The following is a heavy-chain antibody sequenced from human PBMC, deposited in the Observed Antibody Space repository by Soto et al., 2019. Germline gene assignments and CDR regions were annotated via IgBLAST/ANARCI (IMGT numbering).Heavy chain of an antibody. D-gene: IGHD1-1*01. Sequence: QVQLVESGGGVAQPGRSLRLSCAASGSTFSSYAMHWVRQAPGKGLEWVAVIWYDGSNEDYADSVKGRFTISRDNSKNTLFRLMNSLRVEDTAVYYCAREETGTFDRWGQGTLVTVSS. CDR3: AREETGTFDR. V-gene: IGHV3-33*01. CDR1: GSTFSSYA. CDR2: IWYDGSNE. J-gene: IGHJ4*02.